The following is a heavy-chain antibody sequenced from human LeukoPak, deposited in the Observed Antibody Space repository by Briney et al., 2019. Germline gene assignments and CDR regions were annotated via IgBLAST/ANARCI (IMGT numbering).Heavy chain of an antibody. V-gene: IGHV4-39*01. CDR3: ERRRNNYDSYAV. D-gene: IGHD1-20*01. Sequence: NPAETLSLTCTVSGDSFTSSHDWWDWVRLPPGKGLEWIGAIQYSGRTFSNPSLKSRVTISVDTYKKQFYLDLRSATAADTAVYYCERRRNNYDSYAVWGQGTRVTVSS. CDR1: GDSFTSSHDW. J-gene: IGHJ3*01. CDR2: IQYSGRT.